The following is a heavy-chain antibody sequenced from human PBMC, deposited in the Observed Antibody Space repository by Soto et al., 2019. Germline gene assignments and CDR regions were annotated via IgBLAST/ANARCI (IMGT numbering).Heavy chain of an antibody. Sequence: EVQLVESGGGLVKPGGSLRLSCAASGFTFSSYSMNWVRQAPGKGLEWVSAISSSSSYIYYADSVKGRFTISRDNAKNSLYLQMNSLRAEDTAVYYCARDYTGYNKYDYWGQGPLLTVSS. J-gene: IGHJ4*02. CDR1: GFTFSSYS. CDR3: ARDYTGYNKYDY. D-gene: IGHD6-25*01. CDR2: ISSSSSYI. V-gene: IGHV3-21*01.